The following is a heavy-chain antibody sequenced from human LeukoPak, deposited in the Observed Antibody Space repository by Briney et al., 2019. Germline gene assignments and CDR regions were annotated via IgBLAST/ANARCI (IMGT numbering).Heavy chain of an antibody. CDR3: AKAVVVVVPAARYYFDY. Sequence: GGSLRLSCAASGFTFSSYAMSWVRQAPGKGLEWVSAISGSGGSTYYADSVKGRFTISRDNSKNTLYLQMNSLRAEDTAVYYCAKAVVVVVPAARYYFDYWGQGTLVTVSS. V-gene: IGHV3-23*01. CDR2: ISGSGGST. J-gene: IGHJ4*02. D-gene: IGHD2-2*01. CDR1: GFTFSSYA.